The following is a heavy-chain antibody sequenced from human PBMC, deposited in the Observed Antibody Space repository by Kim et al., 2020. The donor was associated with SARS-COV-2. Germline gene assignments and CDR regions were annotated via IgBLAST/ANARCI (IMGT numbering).Heavy chain of an antibody. CDR1: GFTFDHSA. D-gene: IGHD6-19*01. J-gene: IGHJ5*02. Sequence: GGSLRLSCAASGFTFDHSAMHWVRQAPGKGPEWISLISGNGETRYYADSVEGRFTISIDHSKNSVYLQMNSLRTEDTALYYCVRASGWLPSSWGQGTPVTVSS. CDR2: ISGNGETR. V-gene: IGHV3-43*02. CDR3: VRASGWLPSS.